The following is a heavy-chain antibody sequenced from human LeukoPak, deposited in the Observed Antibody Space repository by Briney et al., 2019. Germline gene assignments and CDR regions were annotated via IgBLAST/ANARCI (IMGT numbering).Heavy chain of an antibody. J-gene: IGHJ3*01. D-gene: IGHD3/OR15-3a*01. V-gene: IGHV3-21*01. CDR2: ISSGGTDI. CDR3: VRVGQFAVKDALDV. CDR1: EFPFSGYK. Sequence: GGSLRLSCGASEFPFSGYKMIWVRQAPGKGLEWVSFISSGGTDIYYADSVKGRFAVTRDNAEKSLALQMNSLRAEDTAVYYCVRVGQFAVKDALDVWGQGTAVTVSS.